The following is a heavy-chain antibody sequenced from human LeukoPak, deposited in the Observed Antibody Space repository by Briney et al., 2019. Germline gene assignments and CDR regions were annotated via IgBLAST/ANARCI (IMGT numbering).Heavy chain of an antibody. Sequence: GGSLRLSCAASGFTFSNYAMSWVRQAPGKGSEWVSAITGGGRTYYADSVKGRFTISRDSSKNTLYLQMNSLRAEDTAIYYCAKRGYYDSVALRAPFEYWGQGTLVTVSS. J-gene: IGHJ4*02. CDR2: ITGGGRT. CDR3: AKRGYYDSVALRAPFEY. D-gene: IGHD3-22*01. CDR1: GFTFSNYA. V-gene: IGHV3-23*01.